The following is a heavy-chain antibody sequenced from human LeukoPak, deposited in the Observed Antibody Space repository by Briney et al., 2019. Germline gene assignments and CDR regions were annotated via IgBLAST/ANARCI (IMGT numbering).Heavy chain of an antibody. CDR2: INHSGST. CDR1: GGSFSGYY. CDR3: ASDYYDSSGRHPNDAFDI. J-gene: IGHJ3*02. D-gene: IGHD3-22*01. Sequence: SETLSLTCAVYGGSFSGYYWSWIRQPPGKGLEWIGEINHSGSTNYNPSLKSRVTISVDTSKNQFSLRLSSVTAADTAVYYCASDYYDSSGRHPNDAFDIWGQGTMVTVS. V-gene: IGHV4-34*01.